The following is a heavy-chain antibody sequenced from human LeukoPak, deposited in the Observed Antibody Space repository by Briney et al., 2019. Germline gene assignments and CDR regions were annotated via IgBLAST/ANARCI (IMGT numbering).Heavy chain of an antibody. CDR2: IKQDGSEK. J-gene: IGHJ3*02. CDR1: GFTFSSYW. V-gene: IGHV3-7*01. D-gene: IGHD4-17*01. Sequence: RGSLRLSCAASGFTFSSYWMSWVRQAPGKGLEWVANIKQDGSEKYYVDSVQGRFTISRDNAKNSLYLQMNSLRAEDTAVYYCARPTVTDAFDIWGQGTMVTVSS. CDR3: ARPTVTDAFDI.